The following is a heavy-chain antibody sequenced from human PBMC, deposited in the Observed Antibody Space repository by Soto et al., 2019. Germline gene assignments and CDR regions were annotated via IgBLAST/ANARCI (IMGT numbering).Heavy chain of an antibody. CDR3: ARWYYDILTGSRGNWFDP. Sequence: TLSLTCAVSGGSISSGCYSWSWIRQPPGKGLEWIGYIYHSGSTYYNPSLKSRVTISVDRSKNQFSLKLSSVTAADTAVYYCARWYYDILTGSRGNWFDPWGQGTLVTVSS. D-gene: IGHD3-9*01. J-gene: IGHJ5*02. V-gene: IGHV4-30-2*01. CDR2: IYHSGST. CDR1: GGSISSGCYS.